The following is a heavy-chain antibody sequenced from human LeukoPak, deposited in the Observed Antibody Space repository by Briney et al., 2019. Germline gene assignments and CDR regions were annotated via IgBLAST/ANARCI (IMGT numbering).Heavy chain of an antibody. J-gene: IGHJ5*02. V-gene: IGHV3-11*01. CDR3: ARSGGYSYGYSS. CDR2: ISSSGSTI. CDR1: GFTFSDYY. D-gene: IGHD5-18*01. Sequence: GGSLSLSCAASGFTFSDYYRSWIRQAQGKGLGGVSYISSSGSTIYYADSVKGRFTISRDNAKNSLYLQMNSLRAEDTAVYYCARSGGYSYGYSSWGQGTLVTVSS.